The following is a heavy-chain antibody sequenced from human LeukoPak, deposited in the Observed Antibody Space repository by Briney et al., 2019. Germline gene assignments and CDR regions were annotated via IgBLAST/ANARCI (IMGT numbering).Heavy chain of an antibody. CDR3: ATDADYYDSSGYNYFDY. CDR1: GFTFSSYA. Sequence: GGSLRLSCAASGFTFSSYAMHWVRQAPGKGLEWVAVISYDGSNKYYADSVKGRFTISRDNSKNTLYLQMNSLRAEDTAVYYCATDADYYDSSGYNYFDYWGQGTLVTVSS. CDR2: ISYDGSNK. D-gene: IGHD3-22*01. V-gene: IGHV3-30*04. J-gene: IGHJ4*02.